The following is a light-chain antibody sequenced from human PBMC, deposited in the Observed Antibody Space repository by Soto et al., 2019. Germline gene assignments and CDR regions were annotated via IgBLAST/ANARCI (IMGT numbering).Light chain of an antibody. CDR3: QQSFSTPPT. J-gene: IGKJ2*01. CDR1: QTIARF. Sequence: DIQMTQSPSFLSASVGDRVTITCRASQTIARFLNWYQHKPGKAPKFLIYDASNLQGGVPSRFSGSGSGTAFTLTINSLQPEDFATYYCQQSFSTPPTFGQGTKLDI. V-gene: IGKV1-39*01. CDR2: DAS.